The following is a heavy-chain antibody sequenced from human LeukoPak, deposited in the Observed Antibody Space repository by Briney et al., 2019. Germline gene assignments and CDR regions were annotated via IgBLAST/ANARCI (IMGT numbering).Heavy chain of an antibody. D-gene: IGHD4-23*01. CDR3: TTPTTVVDY. CDR1: GFTFYNAW. V-gene: IGHV3-15*01. J-gene: IGHJ4*02. Sequence: PGGSLRLSCAASGFTFYNAWMSWVRQAPGKGLEWVGRIKSKSDGGTIDYAAPVKGRFTISRDDSKDTLYLQKNSLKIEDTAVYFCTTPTTVVDYWGQGALVTVSS. CDR2: IKSKSDGGTI.